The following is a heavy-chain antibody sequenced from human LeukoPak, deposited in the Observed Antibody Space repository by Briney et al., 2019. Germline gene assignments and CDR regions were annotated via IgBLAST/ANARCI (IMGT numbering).Heavy chain of an antibody. J-gene: IGHJ4*02. D-gene: IGHD2-2*01. CDR1: GYTFTAYY. V-gene: IGHV1-2*02. Sequence: GPSVKLSCKASGYTFTAYYIHWGPQAAGQGVEWRGWINPNSGGTNSAQKFQGRVTMPRDSSISTACMQLSRLRSDAPAVSYCARDIVVVPAAIDYWGQGTLVTVSS. CDR2: INPNSGGT. CDR3: ARDIVVVPAAIDY.